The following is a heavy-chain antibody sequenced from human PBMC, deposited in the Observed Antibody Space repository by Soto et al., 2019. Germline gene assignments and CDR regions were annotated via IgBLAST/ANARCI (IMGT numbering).Heavy chain of an antibody. V-gene: IGHV3-23*01. CDR2: ISGSGGST. D-gene: IGHD2-8*01. Sequence: GGSLRLSCAASGFTFSSYAMSWVRQAPGKGLEWVSAISGSGGSTYYADSVKGRFTISRDNSKNTLYLQMNSLRAEDTAVYYCAKDQYCTNGVCLLDYFDYWGQGTLVTVSS. CDR3: AKDQYCTNGVCLLDYFDY. J-gene: IGHJ4*02. CDR1: GFTFSSYA.